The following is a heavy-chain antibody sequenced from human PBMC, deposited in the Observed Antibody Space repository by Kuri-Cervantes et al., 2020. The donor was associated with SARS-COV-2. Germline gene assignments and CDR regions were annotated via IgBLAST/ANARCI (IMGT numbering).Heavy chain of an antibody. CDR2: IYYTGST. V-gene: IGHV4-59*08. D-gene: IGHD2-15*01. J-gene: IGHJ3*02. Sequence: SETLSLTCAVYGGSISSYYWSWIRQPPGKGLEWIGYIYYTGSTNYNPSLKSRVTISVDTSKKQFSLKLSSVTAADTAVYYCARLHLGYCSGGSCSDDAFDIWGQGTMVTVSS. CDR1: GGSISSYY. CDR3: ARLHLGYCSGGSCSDDAFDI.